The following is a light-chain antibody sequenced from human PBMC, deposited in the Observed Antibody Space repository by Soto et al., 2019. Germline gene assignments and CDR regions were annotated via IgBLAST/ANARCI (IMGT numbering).Light chain of an antibody. CDR3: KQYGSSPSIT. CDR2: GAS. Sequence: EIVLTQSPGTLSLSPGERATLSCKASQSVSSSYLAWYRQKPGQAPRLLIHGASSRATGVPDRVSGSGSGTDFTLTISRLEPEDFAVYYCKQYGSSPSITFGQGTRLDIK. CDR1: QSVSSSY. V-gene: IGKV3-20*01. J-gene: IGKJ5*01.